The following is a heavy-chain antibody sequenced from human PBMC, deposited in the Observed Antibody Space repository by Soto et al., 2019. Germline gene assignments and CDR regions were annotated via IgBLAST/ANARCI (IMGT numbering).Heavy chain of an antibody. CDR2: INPNSGGT. J-gene: IGHJ4*02. CDR3: ARAPDIAFSSGYLGY. D-gene: IGHD3-3*01. CDR1: VYTFTGYY. Sequence: ASVKVSCKASVYTFTGYYMHSVRQAPRQGLEWMGWINPNSGGTNYAQKFQGRGTMTRDTSISQAYMELSRVRSDDTDVYSCARAPDIAFSSGYLGYWGQGTLVTVS. V-gene: IGHV1-2*02.